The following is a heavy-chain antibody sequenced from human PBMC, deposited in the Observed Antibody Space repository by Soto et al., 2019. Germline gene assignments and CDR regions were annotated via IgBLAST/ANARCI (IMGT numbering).Heavy chain of an antibody. J-gene: IGHJ6*02. V-gene: IGHV3-33*06. CDR2: IWADGSTK. CDR1: GFTFSNYG. CDR3: AKDRKRFLEWLSPNYYCGMDV. D-gene: IGHD3-3*01. Sequence: GGSLRLSCAASGFTFSNYGMHWVRQAPGKGLEWVAVIWADGSTKIYADSVKGRFTISRDNSKNTLYLQMNSLRAEDTAVYYCAKDRKRFLEWLSPNYYCGMDVWGQGTTVTVSS.